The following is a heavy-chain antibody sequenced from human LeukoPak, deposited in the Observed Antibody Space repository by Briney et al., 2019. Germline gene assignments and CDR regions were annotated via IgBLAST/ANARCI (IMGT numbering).Heavy chain of an antibody. CDR2: IYYSGST. D-gene: IGHD3-3*01. CDR3: ASQTWSSSGY. V-gene: IGHV4-39*01. J-gene: IGHJ4*02. Sequence: SETLSPTCTVSGGSISSSSDYWGWIRQPPGKGLEWIGSIYYSGSTYYNPSLKSRVTISVDTSKNQFSLKLSSVTAADTAVYYCASQTWSSSGYWGQGTLVTVSS. CDR1: GGSISSSSDY.